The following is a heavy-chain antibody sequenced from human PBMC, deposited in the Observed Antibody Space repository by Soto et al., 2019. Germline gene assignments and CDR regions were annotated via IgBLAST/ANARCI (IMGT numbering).Heavy chain of an antibody. CDR3: ARDKDSSGYYHHDY. J-gene: IGHJ4*02. CDR1: GGTFSSYA. V-gene: IGHV1-69*06. CDR2: IIPIFGTA. Sequence: SVKVSCKASGGTFSSYASSWVRQAPGQGLEWMGGIIPIFGTANYAQKFQGRVTITADKSTSTAYMELSSLRSEDTAVYYCARDKDSSGYYHHDYWGQGTLVTVSS. D-gene: IGHD3-22*01.